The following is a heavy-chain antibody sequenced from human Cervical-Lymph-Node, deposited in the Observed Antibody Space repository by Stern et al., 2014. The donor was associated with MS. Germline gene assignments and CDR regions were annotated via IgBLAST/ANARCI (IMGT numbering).Heavy chain of an antibody. CDR3: ASAYRAS. D-gene: IGHD1-1*01. CDR2: INGDGTVS. J-gene: IGHJ4*02. V-gene: IGHV3-74*02. Sequence: EVQLVESGGGLVQPGGSLMLSCVASGFNFRTYWMHWVRQGPGQGLEWVSRINGDGTVSTYADSVRGRFTISRNNANNTMSLQLDNLRVEDTAIYYCASAYRASWGQGTLVTVST. CDR1: GFNFRTYW.